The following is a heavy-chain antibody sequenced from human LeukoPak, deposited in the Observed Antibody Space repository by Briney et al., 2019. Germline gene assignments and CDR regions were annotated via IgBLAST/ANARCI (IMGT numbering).Heavy chain of an antibody. CDR3: ARSPGDVFDI. CDR1: GGSISGYY. V-gene: IGHV4-4*07. CDR2: IYTSGST. J-gene: IGHJ3*02. Sequence: SETLSLTCTVSGGSISGYYWTWIRQPAGKGLEWIGRIYTSGSTNYSPSLESRVTMSVDTSKNQFSLNLGSVTAADTAVYHCARSPGDVFDIWGQGTMVTVSS.